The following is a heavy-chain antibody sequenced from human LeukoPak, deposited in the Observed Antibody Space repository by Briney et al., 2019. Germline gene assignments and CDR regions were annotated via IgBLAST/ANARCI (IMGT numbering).Heavy chain of an antibody. CDR3: AKATDYYDSSGYQSYWYFDL. V-gene: IGHV3-23*01. Sequence: PGGSLRLSCAASGFTFSSYAMSWVRQAPGKGLEWVSAISGSGGSTYYADSVKGRFTISRDNSKNTLYLQMNSLRAEDTAVYYCAKATDYYDSSGYQSYWYFDLWGRGTLVTVSS. J-gene: IGHJ2*01. D-gene: IGHD3-22*01. CDR1: GFTFSSYA. CDR2: ISGSGGST.